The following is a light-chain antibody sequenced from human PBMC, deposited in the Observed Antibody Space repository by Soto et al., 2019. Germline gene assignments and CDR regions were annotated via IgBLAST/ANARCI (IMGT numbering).Light chain of an antibody. J-gene: IGKJ2*01. CDR2: AAS. CDR3: QQTYRIPYT. Sequence: DIQMTQSPSTLPASVGDRVTITCRASQDISDYLNWYQQRPGQAPKLLIYAASNLQSGVPSRFIGSESGTDFTLTISSLQPEDFATFYCQQTYRIPYTFGQGTKVDIK. CDR1: QDISDY. V-gene: IGKV1-39*01.